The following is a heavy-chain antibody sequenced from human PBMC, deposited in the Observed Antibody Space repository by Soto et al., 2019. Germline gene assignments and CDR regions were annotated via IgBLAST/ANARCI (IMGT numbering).Heavy chain of an antibody. Sequence: LSLTCAVSGDSISRGGYSWTWIRQPPGKALEWIGNIYDSGSTSYNPSLKSRVTISVDRSKNQFSLKLMSVTAADTAVYFCARGSSSYYDYGMDVWGQGTTVTVSS. CDR3: ARGSSSYYDYGMDV. V-gene: IGHV4-30-2*01. CDR2: IYDSGST. J-gene: IGHJ6*02. CDR1: GDSISRGGYS. D-gene: IGHD6-6*01.